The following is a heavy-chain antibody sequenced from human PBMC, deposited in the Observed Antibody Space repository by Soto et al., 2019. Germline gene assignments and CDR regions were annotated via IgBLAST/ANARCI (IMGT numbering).Heavy chain of an antibody. CDR2: ISGSGGST. CDR1: GFTFSSYA. J-gene: IGHJ6*02. CDR3: AKGVYDFWSGPGMDV. V-gene: IGHV3-23*01. Sequence: GGSLRLSCAASGFTFSSYAMSWVRQAPGKGLEWVSAISGSGGSTYYADSVKGRFTISRDNSKNTLYLQMNSLRAEDTAVYYCAKGVYDFWSGPGMDVWGQGTTVNVSS. D-gene: IGHD3-3*01.